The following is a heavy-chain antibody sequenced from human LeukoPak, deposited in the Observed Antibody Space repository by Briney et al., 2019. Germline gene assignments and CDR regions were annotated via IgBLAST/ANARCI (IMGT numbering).Heavy chain of an antibody. V-gene: IGHV4-38-2*02. D-gene: IGHD6-19*01. CDR2: LYHSGNT. CDR1: GNSTSSGYN. J-gene: IGHJ6*04. CDR3: ARDNGSGLDV. Sequence: PSETLSLTYTVSGNSTSSGYNWGWIRQPPGKGLEWIGSLYHSGNTLYNPSLKSRVTISVDTAKYQFSLKVSSVTAADTAVYYCARDNGSGLDVWGKGTTVTVSS.